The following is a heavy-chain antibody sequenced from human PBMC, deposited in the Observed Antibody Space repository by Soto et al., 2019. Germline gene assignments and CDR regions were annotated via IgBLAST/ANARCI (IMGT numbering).Heavy chain of an antibody. J-gene: IGHJ3*01. V-gene: IGHV4-30-4*08. Sequence: QVQLQESGPGLVKPSETLSLTCTVSGASISSGDYSWSLIRQSPGKGLQWNGYIFHSGETYYTPSLESRLSISIDASKNQSSLNLNAVTAADTAVYFCARSNYVLGAFDVWGPGTVVTVSS. CDR3: ARSNYVLGAFDV. CDR2: IFHSGET. D-gene: IGHD3-10*02. CDR1: GASISSGDYS.